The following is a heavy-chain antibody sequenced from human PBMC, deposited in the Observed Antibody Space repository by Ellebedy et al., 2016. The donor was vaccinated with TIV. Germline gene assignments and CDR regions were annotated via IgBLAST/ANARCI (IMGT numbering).Heavy chain of an antibody. D-gene: IGHD5-24*01. CDR2: ISDTGGST. CDR1: GFTFSSYP. Sequence: PGGSLRLSCAASGFTFSSYPMNWVRQAPGKGLEWVSAISDTGGSTYYADSVKGRFTISRDNSKNTLYLQMNSLRAEGTAVYFCGTVATTFDYWGQGTLVTVSS. CDR3: GTVATTFDY. J-gene: IGHJ4*02. V-gene: IGHV3-23*01.